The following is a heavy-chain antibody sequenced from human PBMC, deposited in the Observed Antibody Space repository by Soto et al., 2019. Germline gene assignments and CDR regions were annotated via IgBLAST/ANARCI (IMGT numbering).Heavy chain of an antibody. J-gene: IGHJ4*02. Sequence: QLQLQESGPGLVKPSETLSLTCAVSGDFISNPNWWSWVRQPPGKGLEWVGEISHTGTTNYNPSLKSRVTISLDNSKNHFSLRLNFVTAADTAVFYCARGINYSFDSWCRGTLVTVSS. CDR2: ISHTGTT. D-gene: IGHD2-21*01. CDR1: GDFISNPNW. V-gene: IGHV4-4*02. CDR3: ARGINYSFDS.